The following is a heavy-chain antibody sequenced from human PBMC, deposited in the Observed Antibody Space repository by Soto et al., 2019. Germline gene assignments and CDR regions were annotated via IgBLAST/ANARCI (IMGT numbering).Heavy chain of an antibody. J-gene: IGHJ6*02. CDR1: GFSLTTGGVG. V-gene: IGHV2-5*01. CDR2: IYWNDDR. CDR3: IYRRASWDYHGLDV. Sequence: QFTLKESGPTLVKPTQTLTLTCTFSGFSLTTGGVGVGWIRQPPGRSLEWRAVIYWNDDRRRSPSLENRLTITKDTSKNQVVLTMTNMDPVDTATYYCIYRRASWDYHGLDVWGQGTPVTVSS. D-gene: IGHD2-21*01.